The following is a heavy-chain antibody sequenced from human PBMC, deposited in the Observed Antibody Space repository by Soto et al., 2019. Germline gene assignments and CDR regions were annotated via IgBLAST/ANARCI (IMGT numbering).Heavy chain of an antibody. CDR2: ISSNGGST. D-gene: IGHD3-3*01. CDR1: GFTFSSYA. J-gene: IGHJ4*02. Sequence: GESLKISCAASGFTFSSYAMHWVRQAPGKGLEYVSAISSNGGSTYYANSVKGRFTISRDNSKNTLYLQMGSLRAEDMAVYYCARLTGFWSGYYDYWGQGTLVTVSS. CDR3: ARLTGFWSGYYDY. V-gene: IGHV3-64*01.